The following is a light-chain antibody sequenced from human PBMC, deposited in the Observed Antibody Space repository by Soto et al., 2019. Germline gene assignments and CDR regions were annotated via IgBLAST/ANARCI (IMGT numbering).Light chain of an antibody. Sequence: QSVLTQPPSVSGAPGQRVTISCTGNSSNLGAGYDVHWYRQLPGAAPKLVIFGNRNRPSGVPERFSGSKSGTSASLAITGLQAEDEADYYCSSYTSNYTHVVFGGGTKLTVL. CDR2: GNR. V-gene: IGLV1-40*01. CDR3: SSYTSNYTHVV. CDR1: SSNLGAGYD. J-gene: IGLJ2*01.